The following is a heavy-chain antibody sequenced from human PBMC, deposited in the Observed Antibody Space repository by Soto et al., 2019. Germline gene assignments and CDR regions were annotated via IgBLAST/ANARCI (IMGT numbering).Heavy chain of an antibody. CDR3: ARYGTRADW. D-gene: IGHD1-1*01. J-gene: IGHJ4*02. CDR2: ISNSGRAI. V-gene: IGHV3-48*03. Sequence: PGGSLRLSCAVFGFTFSNYEMNWVRQAPGKGLEWVSYISNSGRAIYYAESVKGRFTISRDNAKNSLYLQMNSLRVEDTAVYYCARYGTRADWWGLGTQVTVSS. CDR1: GFTFSNYE.